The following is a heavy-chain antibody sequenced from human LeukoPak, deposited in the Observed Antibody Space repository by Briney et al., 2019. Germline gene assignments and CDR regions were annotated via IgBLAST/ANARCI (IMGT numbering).Heavy chain of an antibody. CDR1: GGSTSSSSYN. Sequence: PSETLSLTCTVSGGSTSSSSYNWGWIHQPPGTGLEWIASIYYSGSTYYNPSLKSRVTISVDTSKNQFSLKLSSVTAADTAVYYCARQHKYGGNALDPWGQGTLVTVSS. CDR3: ARQHKYGGNALDP. CDR2: IYYSGST. V-gene: IGHV4-39*01. J-gene: IGHJ5*02. D-gene: IGHD4-23*01.